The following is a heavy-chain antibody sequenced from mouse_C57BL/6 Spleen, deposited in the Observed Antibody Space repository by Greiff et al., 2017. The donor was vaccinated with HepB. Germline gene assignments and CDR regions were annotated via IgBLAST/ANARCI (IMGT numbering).Heavy chain of an antibody. V-gene: IGHV1-64*01. CDR3: ARGYCGSSRGFDY. CDR2: IHPNSGST. CDR1: GYTFTSYW. J-gene: IGHJ2*01. Sequence: QVQLQQPGAELVKPGASVKLSCKASGYTFTSYWMHWVKQRPGQGLEWIGMIHPNSGSTNYNEKFKSKATLTVDKSSSTAYMQLSSLTSEDSAVYYCARGYCGSSRGFDYWGQGTTLTVSS. D-gene: IGHD1-1*01.